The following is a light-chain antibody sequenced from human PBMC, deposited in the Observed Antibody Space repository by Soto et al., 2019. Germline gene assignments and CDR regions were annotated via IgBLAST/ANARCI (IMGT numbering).Light chain of an antibody. CDR3: QQYNSYAWT. J-gene: IGKJ1*01. CDR2: DAS. V-gene: IGKV1-5*01. Sequence: DIQMTQSPSTLSASVGDRVTITCRASQSISSCLAWYQQKPGKAPKLLIYDASSLESGVPSRFSGSGSGTEFPLTISSLQPDDLATDYCQQYNSYAWTFGQGTKVEIK. CDR1: QSISSC.